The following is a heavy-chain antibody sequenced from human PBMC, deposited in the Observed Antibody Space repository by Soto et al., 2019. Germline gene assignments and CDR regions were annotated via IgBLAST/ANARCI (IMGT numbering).Heavy chain of an antibody. CDR3: ARGVNGKEVYYYYYGMDV. V-gene: IGHV4-4*07. D-gene: IGHD1-20*01. CDR2: IYTSGST. J-gene: IGHJ6*02. CDR1: GGSISSYY. Sequence: SETLSLTCTVSGGSISSYYWSWIRQPAGKGLEWIGRIYTSGSTNYNPSLKSRVTMSVDTSKNQFSLKLSSVTAADTAVYYCARGVNGKEVYYYYYGMDVWGQGKMVTVSS.